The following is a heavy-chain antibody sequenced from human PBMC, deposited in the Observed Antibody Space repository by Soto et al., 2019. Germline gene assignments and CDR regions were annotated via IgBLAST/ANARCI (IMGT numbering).Heavy chain of an antibody. CDR1: GDARGKFS. CDR3: EKDEGQYRSGWYLN. J-gene: IGHJ4*02. D-gene: IGHD6-19*01. Sequence: SEAVSLTGTVSGDARGKFSWGWGGQPAGKGPEWIGLIHSSGSTNYNSALASRVTMSVDTSQNQLSLILTSVTAADTAVYYCEKDEGQYRSGWYLNWGQGTLVTVS. V-gene: IGHV4-4*07. CDR2: IHSSGST.